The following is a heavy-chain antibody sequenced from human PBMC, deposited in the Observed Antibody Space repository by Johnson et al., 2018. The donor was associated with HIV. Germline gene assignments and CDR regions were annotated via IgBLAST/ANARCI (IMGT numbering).Heavy chain of an antibody. CDR3: ARGDYDIWTGYAFDI. V-gene: IGHV3-30-3*01. J-gene: IGHJ3*02. D-gene: IGHD3-9*01. Sequence: QVQLVESGGGVVQPGRSLRLSCAASGFTFSSYAMHWVRQAPGKGLEWVAVISYDGSNKYYADSVKGRFTISRDNSKNTLYLQMNSLRAEDTAVDYCARGDYDIWTGYAFDIWGQGTMVTVSS. CDR2: ISYDGSNK. CDR1: GFTFSSYA.